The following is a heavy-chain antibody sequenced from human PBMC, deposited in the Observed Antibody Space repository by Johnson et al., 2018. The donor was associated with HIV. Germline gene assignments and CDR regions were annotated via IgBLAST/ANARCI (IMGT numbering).Heavy chain of an antibody. V-gene: IGHV3-33*06. CDR1: GCTFSNYG. Sequence: QVQLVESGGGLVQPGGSLRLSCAASGCTFSNYGMHWVRQAPGKGLAWVAVIWYDGSNKYYADSVKGRFTISRDNSKNTLYLQMNSLRVEDTAVYYCAKGDYYDSRAAFDIWGQGTMVTVSS. CDR2: IWYDGSNK. CDR3: AKGDYYDSRAAFDI. J-gene: IGHJ3*02. D-gene: IGHD3-22*01.